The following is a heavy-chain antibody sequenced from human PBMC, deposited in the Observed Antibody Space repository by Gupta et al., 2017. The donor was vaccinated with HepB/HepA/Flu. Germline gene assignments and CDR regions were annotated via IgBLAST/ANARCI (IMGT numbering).Heavy chain of an antibody. CDR3: ARRMSTAMVTGVYAFDI. D-gene: IGHD5-18*01. J-gene: IGHJ3*02. Sequence: HVQLQESGPGLVKPSETLSLTCTVPVGSISSYYCSWIRQPPGKGLEWIGYIYYSGSTNYNPSLKSRVTISVDTSKNQFSLKLSSVTAADTAVYYCARRMSTAMVTGVYAFDIWGQGTMVTVSS. CDR1: VGSISSYY. CDR2: IYYSGST. V-gene: IGHV4-59*08.